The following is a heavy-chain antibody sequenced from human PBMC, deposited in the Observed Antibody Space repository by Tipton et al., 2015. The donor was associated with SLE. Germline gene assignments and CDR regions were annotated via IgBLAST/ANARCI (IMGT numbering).Heavy chain of an antibody. CDR1: GGSISSGDYS. Sequence: GLVKPSETLSLTCTVSGGSISSGDYSWGWIRQPPGKGLEWVGNIYDSGITDYTPSLKRRVTISRDTSRNQFSLKVSSVTTADTAVYRCARLTTHGSDWHYFDLLGQGTLVTVSS. D-gene: IGHD3-9*01. CDR2: IYDSGIT. J-gene: IGHJ4*02. CDR3: ARLTTHGSDWHYFDL. V-gene: IGHV4-39*01.